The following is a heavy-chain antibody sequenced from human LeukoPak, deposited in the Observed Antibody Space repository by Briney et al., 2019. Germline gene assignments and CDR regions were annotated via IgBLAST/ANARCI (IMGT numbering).Heavy chain of an antibody. CDR2: IIPIFGTA. J-gene: IGHJ3*02. CDR3: ARGGSSGWYTDI. D-gene: IGHD6-19*01. Sequence: SVKVSCKAFGGTFSSYAISWVRQAPGQGLEWMGRIIPIFGTANYAQKFQGRVTITTDESTSTAYMELSSLRSEDTAVYYCARGGSSGWYTDIWGQGTMVTVFS. V-gene: IGHV1-69*05. CDR1: GGTFSSYA.